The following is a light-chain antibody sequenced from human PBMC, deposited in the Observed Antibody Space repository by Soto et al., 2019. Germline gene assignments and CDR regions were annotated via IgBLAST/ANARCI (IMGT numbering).Light chain of an antibody. Sequence: AVKMTRCPSSLSASLGDRVNITCRASQGIRNDLGWYQQKQGKAPKLMIYAASSLHSGVPSRFSGSGAGTDGSINISSLQPEDAATDEGLQEYSFPLTFGEGTKVDIK. V-gene: IGKV1-6*01. CDR2: AAS. CDR1: QGIRND. J-gene: IGKJ4*01. CDR3: LQEYSFPLT.